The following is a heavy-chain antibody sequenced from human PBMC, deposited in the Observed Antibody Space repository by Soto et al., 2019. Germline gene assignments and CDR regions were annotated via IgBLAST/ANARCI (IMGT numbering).Heavy chain of an antibody. J-gene: IGHJ6*02. D-gene: IGHD2-21*02. Sequence: GGSLRLSCASSWFTFISYSIHWVRQAPGKGLEWVSSIGRRSDIYYADSVKGRFTISRDNAKNSVSLQMNSLRAEDTAVYYCAREETAWALGYGLDVWGQGTTVTVSS. CDR3: AREETAWALGYGLDV. CDR2: IGRRSDI. V-gene: IGHV3-21*01. CDR1: WFTFISYS.